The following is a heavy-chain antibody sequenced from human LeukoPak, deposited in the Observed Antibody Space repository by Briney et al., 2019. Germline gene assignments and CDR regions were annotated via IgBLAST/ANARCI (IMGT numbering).Heavy chain of an antibody. Sequence: SETLSLTCTVSGGSISSYYWSWIRQPPGKGLEWIGYIYYSGSTNYNPSLKSRVTISVDTSKNQFSLKLSSVTAADTAVYYCARRIRAVAGTWWFDPWGQGTPVTVSS. J-gene: IGHJ5*01. D-gene: IGHD6-19*01. CDR1: GGSISSYY. CDR2: IYYSGST. CDR3: ARRIRAVAGTWWFDP. V-gene: IGHV4-59*08.